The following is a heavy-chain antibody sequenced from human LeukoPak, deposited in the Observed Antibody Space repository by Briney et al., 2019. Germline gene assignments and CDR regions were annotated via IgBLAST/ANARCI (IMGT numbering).Heavy chain of an antibody. Sequence: SETLSLTCTVSGGSISSYYWSWIRQPPGKGLEWIGYIYYSGSTNYNPSLKSRVTISIDTSKNQFSLKLSSVTAVDTAVYYCATWRYCSGGSCCGNYYMDVWGKGTTVTVSS. CDR3: ATWRYCSGGSCCGNYYMDV. CDR2: IYYSGST. CDR1: GGSISSYY. V-gene: IGHV4-59*01. D-gene: IGHD2-15*01. J-gene: IGHJ6*03.